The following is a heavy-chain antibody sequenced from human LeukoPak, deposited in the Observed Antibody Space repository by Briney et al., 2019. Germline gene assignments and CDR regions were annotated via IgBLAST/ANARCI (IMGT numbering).Heavy chain of an antibody. CDR2: IGTAGDT. CDR1: GFTFSSYD. D-gene: IGHD4-23*01. V-gene: IGHV3-13*01. J-gene: IGHJ3*02. CDR3: ARGYGGNSGMDAFDI. Sequence: PGGSLRLSCAASGFTFSSYDMHWVRQATGKGLEWVSAIGTAGDTYYPGSVKGRFTISRENAKNSLYLQMNSLRAGDTAVYYCARGYGGNSGMDAFDIWGQGTMVTVSS.